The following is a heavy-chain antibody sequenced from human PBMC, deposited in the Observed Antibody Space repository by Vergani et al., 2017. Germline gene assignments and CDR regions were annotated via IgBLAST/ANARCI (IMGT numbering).Heavy chain of an antibody. CDR2: IKSKTDGGTT. J-gene: IGHJ6*03. Sequence: EVQLVESGGGLVKPGGSLRLSCAASGFTFSNAWMSWVRQAPGKGLEWVGRIKSKTDGGTTDYAAPVKGRFTISRDDSKNTLYLQMNSLRAEDTAVYYCAKHGDNYVELYYYYYMDVWGKGTTVTVSS. D-gene: IGHD4-11*01. CDR1: GFTFSNAW. CDR3: AKHGDNYVELYYYYYMDV. V-gene: IGHV3-15*01.